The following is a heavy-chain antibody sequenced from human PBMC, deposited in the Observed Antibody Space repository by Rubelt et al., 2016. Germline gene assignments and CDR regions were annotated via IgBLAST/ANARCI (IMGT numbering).Heavy chain of an antibody. CDR1: GYTFTSYG. J-gene: IGHJ5*02. D-gene: IGHD6-13*01. V-gene: IGHV1-18*01. CDR3: ASMYSSSWYRGWFDP. Sequence: QVQLVQSGAEVKKPGASVKVSCKASGYTFTSYGISWVRQAPGQGLEWMGWISAYNGNTNYAQKLQGRCTMTTDTSTSTAYMELRSLRSDDTAVYYCASMYSSSWYRGWFDPWGQGTLVTVSS. CDR2: ISAYNGNT.